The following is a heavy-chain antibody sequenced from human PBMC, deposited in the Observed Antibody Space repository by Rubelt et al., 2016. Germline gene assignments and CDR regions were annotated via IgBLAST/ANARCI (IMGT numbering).Heavy chain of an antibody. V-gene: IGHV3-53*01. J-gene: IGHJ4*02. D-gene: IGHD2-21*01. CDR2: IYSGGST. CDR3: ARDNVMGHRYFDY. Sequence: EVQLVESGGGLVQPGGSLRLSCAASGFTVSSNYMSWVRQAPGKGLEWVSVIYSGGSTYYADSVKGRFTISRDNSKNTLYLQMNSLRAEDTAVYYCARDNVMGHRYFDYWGQGTLVTVSS. CDR1: GFTVSSNY.